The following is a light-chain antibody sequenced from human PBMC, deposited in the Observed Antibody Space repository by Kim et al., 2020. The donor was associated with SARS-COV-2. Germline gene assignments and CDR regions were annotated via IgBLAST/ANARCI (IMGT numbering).Light chain of an antibody. J-gene: IGLJ1*01. CDR2: DVS. CDR3: SSYTYSSTLYV. V-gene: IGLV2-14*03. CDR1: SRDVGGYNY. Sequence: QSITISCTGTSRDVGGYNYVSWYQQHPGKAPKLMIYDVSDRPSGVSNRFSGSKSGNTASLTISGLQAEDEADYYCSSYTYSSTLYVFGTGTKVTVL.